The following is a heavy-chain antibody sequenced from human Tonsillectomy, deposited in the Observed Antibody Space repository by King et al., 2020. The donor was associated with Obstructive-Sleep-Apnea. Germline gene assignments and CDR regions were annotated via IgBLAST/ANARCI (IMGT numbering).Heavy chain of an antibody. CDR1: GDSIRSYY. CDR3: ARELMGLRGGYYFDY. D-gene: IGHD5-12*01. CDR2: IFYSGST. V-gene: IGHV4-59*01. Sequence: QLQESGPGLVKPSETLSLTCTVSGDSIRSYYWSWIRQPPGKGLEWIGYIFYSGSTNYNPSLKSLFTISLDTSKNQFSLKLSSLTAADTAVYYCARELMGLRGGYYFDYWGQGSLVTVSS. J-gene: IGHJ4*02.